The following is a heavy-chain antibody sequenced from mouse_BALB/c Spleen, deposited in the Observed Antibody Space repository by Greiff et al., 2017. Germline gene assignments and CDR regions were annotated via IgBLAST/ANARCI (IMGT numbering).Heavy chain of an antibody. CDR1: GYTFSSYW. CDR2: ILPGSGST. Sequence: VQLQQSGAELMKPGASVKISCKATGYTFSSYWIEWVKQRPGHGLEWIGEILPGSGSTNYNEKFKGKATFTADTSSNTAYMQLSSLTSEDSAVYYCARGLYYGNYEAWFAYWGQGTLVTVSA. CDR3: ARGLYYGNYEAWFAY. J-gene: IGHJ3*01. D-gene: IGHD2-1*01. V-gene: IGHV1-9*01.